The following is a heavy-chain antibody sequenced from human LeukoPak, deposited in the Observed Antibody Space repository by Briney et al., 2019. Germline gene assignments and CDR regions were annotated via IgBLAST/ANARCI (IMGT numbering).Heavy chain of an antibody. CDR1: GFTFSSYE. D-gene: IGHD5-18*01. CDR3: AALGYNYGYFDY. J-gene: IGHJ4*02. Sequence: GGSLRLSCVASGFTFSSYEMNWVRQSPGKGLEWVSYISRSGSITYYADSVKGRFTISRDNAKNSMYLQMNSLRAEDTAVYYRAALGYNYGYFDYWGQGTLVTVSS. CDR2: ISRSGSIT. V-gene: IGHV3-48*03.